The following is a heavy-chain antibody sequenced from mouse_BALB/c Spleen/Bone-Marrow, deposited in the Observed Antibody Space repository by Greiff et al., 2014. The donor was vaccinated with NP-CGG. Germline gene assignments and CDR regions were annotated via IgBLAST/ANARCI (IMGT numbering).Heavy chain of an antibody. V-gene: IGHV2-9-2*01. J-gene: IGHJ1*01. CDR1: GFSLTSYD. D-gene: IGHD2-13*01. CDR2: IWTGGGT. CDR3: VREGAYYGDYDWYFDV. Sequence: QVQLQQSGPGLVAPSQSLSITCTVSGFSLTSYDINWIRQPPGKGLEWLGVIWTGGGTNYNSAFMSRLSISKDNSKSQVFLKMNSLQTYDTAIYYCVREGAYYGDYDWYFDVWGAGTTVTVSS.